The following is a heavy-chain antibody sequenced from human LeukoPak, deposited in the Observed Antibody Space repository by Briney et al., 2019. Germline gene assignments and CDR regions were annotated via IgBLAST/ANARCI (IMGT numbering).Heavy chain of an antibody. CDR1: GYTFTGYS. V-gene: IGHV1-2*06. CDR2: INPNTGGT. Sequence: GASVKVSCKASGYTFTGYSMHWVRQAPGQGLEWMGRINPNTGGTNYAQNFQGRVTMTRDTSISTPYMELTSLRSDDTAVYYCARVYGYNPDFDYWGQGTLVTVSS. J-gene: IGHJ4*02. D-gene: IGHD5-24*01. CDR3: ARVYGYNPDFDY.